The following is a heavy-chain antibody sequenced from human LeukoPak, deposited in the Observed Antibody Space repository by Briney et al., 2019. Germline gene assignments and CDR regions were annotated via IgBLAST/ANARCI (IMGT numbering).Heavy chain of an antibody. J-gene: IGHJ4*02. CDR2: ISGDATYT. Sequence: GGSLRLSCAASGFTFSSYWIHWVRQVPGKGLVWVSRISGDATYTNYADSVRGRFSISRDNAKNTVYLQTNSLRAEDTAVYYCARAVVVTASDYWGQGTLVTVSS. CDR3: ARAVVVTASDY. CDR1: GFTFSSYW. D-gene: IGHD2-21*02. V-gene: IGHV3-74*01.